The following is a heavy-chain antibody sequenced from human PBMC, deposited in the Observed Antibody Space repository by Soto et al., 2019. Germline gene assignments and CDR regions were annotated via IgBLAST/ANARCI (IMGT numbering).Heavy chain of an antibody. J-gene: IGHJ4*02. CDR1: GFTFASYA. CDR2: INAYNGNT. CDR3: ARDPPPPDY. Sequence: QVQLVQSGAEVKKPGASVKVSCKASGFTFASYAISWMRQAPGQGLEWMGWINAYNGNTHYAQKLQGRVTLTTDTSTSTAYMELRSLRSDDPAVYYCARDPPPPDYWGQGTLVTVSS. V-gene: IGHV1-18*01.